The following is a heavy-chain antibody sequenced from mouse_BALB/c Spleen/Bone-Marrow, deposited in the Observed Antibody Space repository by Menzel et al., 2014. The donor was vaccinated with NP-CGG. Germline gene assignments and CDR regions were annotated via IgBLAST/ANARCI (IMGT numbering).Heavy chain of an antibody. Sequence: VTLKESGAELVKPGASVKLSCTASGFNIKDTYMHWVKQRPEQGLEWIGRIDPANGNTKYDPKFQGKATKTADTSSNTAYLQLSSLTSEDTAVYYCARLITTDYWGQGTTLTVSS. CDR3: ARLITTDY. J-gene: IGHJ2*01. V-gene: IGHV14-3*02. D-gene: IGHD2-4*01. CDR1: GFNIKDTY. CDR2: IDPANGNT.